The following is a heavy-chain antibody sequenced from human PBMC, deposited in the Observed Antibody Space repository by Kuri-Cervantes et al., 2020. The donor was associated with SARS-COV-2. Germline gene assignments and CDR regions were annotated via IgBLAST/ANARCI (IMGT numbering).Heavy chain of an antibody. V-gene: IGHV3-30*04. D-gene: IGHD3-16*01. J-gene: IGHJ6*03. CDR3: VRDGGGYMDV. CDR1: GFTFSSYA. CDR2: ISYDGSNK. Sequence: GESLKISCAASGFTFSSYAMHWVRQAPGKGLEWVAVISYDGSNKYYADSVKGRFTISRGNSRNTLYLQMNSLRAKDTAVYYCVRDGGGYMDVWGKGTTVTVSS.